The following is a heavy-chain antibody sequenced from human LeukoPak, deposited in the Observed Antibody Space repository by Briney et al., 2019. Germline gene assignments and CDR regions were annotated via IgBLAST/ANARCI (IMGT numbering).Heavy chain of an antibody. J-gene: IGHJ3*02. CDR1: GYSFTSYW. CDR3: ARHGSGWPRVKAFDI. Sequence: GESLKISCKGSGYSFTSYWIGWVRQMPGKGLEWMGIIYPGDSDTRYSPSFQGQVTISADKSISTAYLQWSSLKASDTAMYYCARHGSGWPRVKAFDIWGQGTMVTVSS. V-gene: IGHV5-51*01. D-gene: IGHD6-19*01. CDR2: IYPGDSDT.